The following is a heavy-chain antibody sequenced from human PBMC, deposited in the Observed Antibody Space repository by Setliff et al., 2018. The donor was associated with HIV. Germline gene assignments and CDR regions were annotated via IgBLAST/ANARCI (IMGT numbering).Heavy chain of an antibody. CDR1: GYTFRNYA. CDR3: ARGSSVGWEVLRTDY. D-gene: IGHD1-26*01. Sequence: ASVKVSCKASGYTFRNYAIHWVRQAPGQRLEWMGWINAGNGNTKYSQKFQGRVTITTDTSARIAYMELSSLGFEDTAVYYCARGSSVGWEVLRTDYWGQGTLVTVSS. J-gene: IGHJ4*02. CDR2: INAGNGNT. V-gene: IGHV1-3*01.